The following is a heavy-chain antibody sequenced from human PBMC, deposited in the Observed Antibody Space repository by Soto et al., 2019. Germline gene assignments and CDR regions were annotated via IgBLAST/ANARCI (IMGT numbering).Heavy chain of an antibody. CDR3: TADLPDWGAYAFDY. D-gene: IGHD3-16*01. J-gene: IGHJ4*02. CDR1: GGSFSGYY. CDR2: INHSGST. Sequence: SETLSLTCAVYGGSFSGYYWSWIRQPPGKGLEWIGEINHSGSTNYNPSLKSRVTISVDTSKNQFSLKLSSVTAADTAVYYCTADLPDWGAYAFDYWGQGILVTVSS. V-gene: IGHV4-34*03.